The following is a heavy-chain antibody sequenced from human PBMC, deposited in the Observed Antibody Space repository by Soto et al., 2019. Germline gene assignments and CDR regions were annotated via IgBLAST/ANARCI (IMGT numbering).Heavy chain of an antibody. V-gene: IGHV4-4*02. CDR1: GGSISSSNW. CDR2: IYHSGST. CDR3: ARGRQGAAAGSRYYYYYGMDV. D-gene: IGHD6-13*01. J-gene: IGHJ6*02. Sequence: SETLSLTCAASGGSISSSNWWSWVRHPPGKGLEWIGEIYHSGSTNYNPSLKSRVPISVDKSKNQFSLKLSSVTAADTAVYYCARGRQGAAAGSRYYYYYGMDVWGQGTTVTVSS.